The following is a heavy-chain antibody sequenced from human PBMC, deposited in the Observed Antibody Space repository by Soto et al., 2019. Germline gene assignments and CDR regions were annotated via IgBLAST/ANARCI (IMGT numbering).Heavy chain of an antibody. Sequence: SETLSLTCTVSGGSISSYYWSWIRQPPGKGLEWIGYIYYSGSTNYNPSLKSRVTISVDTSKNQFSLKLSSVTAADTAVYYCARLNYDFWSGYYLFDPWGQGTLVTAPQ. CDR1: GGSISSYY. V-gene: IGHV4-59*01. CDR3: ARLNYDFWSGYYLFDP. D-gene: IGHD3-3*01. J-gene: IGHJ5*02. CDR2: IYYSGST.